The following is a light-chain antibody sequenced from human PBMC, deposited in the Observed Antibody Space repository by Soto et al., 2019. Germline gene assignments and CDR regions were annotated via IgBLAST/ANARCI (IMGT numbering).Light chain of an antibody. V-gene: IGKV1-39*01. CDR1: QSISAY. CDR3: QQTFNSPDT. J-gene: IGKJ2*01. Sequence: DIQMTQSPSSLSASVGDRITITCRASQSISAYLNWYQHKPGKAPKLLIFAPSTLQTGVPSRFSGSGSGTHFTLTISGLPPEDCATYYCQQTFNSPDTFAQGTKLEI. CDR2: APS.